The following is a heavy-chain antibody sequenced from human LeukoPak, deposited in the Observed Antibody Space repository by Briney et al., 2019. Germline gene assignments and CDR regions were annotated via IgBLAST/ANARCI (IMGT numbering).Heavy chain of an antibody. D-gene: IGHD3-22*01. J-gene: IGHJ4*02. Sequence: GESLKISCKGSGYSFPSYWIAWVRQMPGKGLEWMGIIYPGDSDTRYSPSFQGLVTISADKSISTAYLQWSSLKASDTAMYYSARGINYNDRSGYDYWGQGTLVTVSS. CDR2: IYPGDSDT. V-gene: IGHV5-51*01. CDR1: GYSFPSYW. CDR3: ARGINYNDRSGYDY.